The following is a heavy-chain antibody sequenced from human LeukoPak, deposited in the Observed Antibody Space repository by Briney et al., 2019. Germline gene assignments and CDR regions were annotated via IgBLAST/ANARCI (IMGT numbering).Heavy chain of an antibody. CDR1: GFTFSDSY. CDR3: AELGITMIGGV. D-gene: IGHD3-10*02. CDR2: ISGSASDV. Sequence: PGGSLRLSCAASGFTFSDSYMTWIRQAPGKGLELLSYISGSASDVNYIDSVRGRFTTSRDNAKNSLYLQMNSLRAEDTAVYYCAELGITMIGGVWGKGTTVTISS. V-gene: IGHV3-11*04. J-gene: IGHJ6*04.